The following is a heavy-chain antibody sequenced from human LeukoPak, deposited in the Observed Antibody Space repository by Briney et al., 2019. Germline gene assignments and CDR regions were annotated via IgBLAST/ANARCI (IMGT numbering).Heavy chain of an antibody. CDR2: TSSSGGAT. D-gene: IGHD1-26*01. CDR1: GFIFSDYY. Sequence: PGGSLRLSCAASGFIFSDYYMSWIRQVPGKGLEWVSYTSSSGGATYYADSVTGRFTISRDNSKNTLYLQMNSLRAEDTAVYYCARESGSYYGDAFDIWGQGTMVTVSS. V-gene: IGHV3-11*01. CDR3: ARESGSYYGDAFDI. J-gene: IGHJ3*02.